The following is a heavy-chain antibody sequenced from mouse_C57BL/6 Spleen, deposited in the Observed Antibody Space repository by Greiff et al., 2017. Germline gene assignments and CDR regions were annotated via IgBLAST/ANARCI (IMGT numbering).Heavy chain of an antibody. CDR1: GYTFTDYN. CDR2: INPNNGGT. J-gene: IGHJ4*01. Sequence: EVQLQQSGPELVKPGASVKIPCKASGYTFTDYNMDWVKQSHGKSLEWIGDINPNNGGTIYNQKFKGKATLTVDKSSSTAYMELRSLTSEDTAVYYCARWGDSSGYDAMDYWGQGTSVTVSS. D-gene: IGHD3-2*02. CDR3: ARWGDSSGYDAMDY. V-gene: IGHV1-18*01.